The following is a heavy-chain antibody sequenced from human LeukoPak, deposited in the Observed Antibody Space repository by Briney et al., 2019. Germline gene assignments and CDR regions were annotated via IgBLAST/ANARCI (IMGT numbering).Heavy chain of an antibody. CDR1: GFSFSDEY. J-gene: IGHJ4*02. CDR3: TRNDSSGIDY. CDR2: ISASGSYT. D-gene: IGHD3-22*01. V-gene: IGHV3-11*03. Sequence: GGSLRLSCATSGFSFSDEYMSWIRQAPGQGLEWISYISASGSYTNYADSVKGRFTISRDNAKNSLYLQMNSLRAEDTAVYYCTRNDSSGIDYWGQGTLVTVSS.